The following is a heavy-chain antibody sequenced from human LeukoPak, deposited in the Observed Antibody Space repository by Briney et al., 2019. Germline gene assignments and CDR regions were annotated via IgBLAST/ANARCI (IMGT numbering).Heavy chain of an antibody. V-gene: IGHV1-46*01. CDR3: ARDRYYYDSSGYIRGISFDY. J-gene: IGHJ4*02. CDR2: INPSGGST. D-gene: IGHD3-22*01. CDR1: VYTFTSYY. Sequence: ASVKVSCKASVYTFTSYYMHWVRHAPGQGLEWMGIINPSGGSTSYAQKFQGRVTMTRDTSTSTVYMELSSLRSEDTAVYYCARDRYYYDSSGYIRGISFDYWGQGTLVTVPS.